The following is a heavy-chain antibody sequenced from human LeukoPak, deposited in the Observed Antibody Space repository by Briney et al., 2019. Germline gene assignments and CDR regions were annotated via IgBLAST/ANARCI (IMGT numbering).Heavy chain of an antibody. D-gene: IGHD3-9*01. CDR2: IYYSGST. Sequence: SETLSLTCTVSDGSISRYYWSWIRQPPGKGLEWIGYIYYSGSTNYNPSLKSRVTISVDTSKNQFSLKLSSVTAADTAVYYCARRVRYFDWLPSNPYYFDYWGQGTLVTVSS. V-gene: IGHV4-59*12. CDR3: ARRVRYFDWLPSNPYYFDY. CDR1: DGSISRYY. J-gene: IGHJ4*02.